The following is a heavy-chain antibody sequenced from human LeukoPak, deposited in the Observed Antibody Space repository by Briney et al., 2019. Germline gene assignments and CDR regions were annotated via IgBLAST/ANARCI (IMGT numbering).Heavy chain of an antibody. CDR1: GFTFDDYA. D-gene: IGHD2-2*01. CDR3: AKEMDLSRYCSSTSCHPFDL. CDR2: ISWNSGSI. V-gene: IGHV3-9*01. Sequence: GGSLRLSCAASGFTFDDYAMHWVRQAPGKGLEWVSGISWNSGSIDYADSVKGRFIISRDNAKNSLYLQMGSLSTEDTAFYYCAKEMDLSRYCSSTSCHPFDLWGQGTLVTVSS. J-gene: IGHJ4*02.